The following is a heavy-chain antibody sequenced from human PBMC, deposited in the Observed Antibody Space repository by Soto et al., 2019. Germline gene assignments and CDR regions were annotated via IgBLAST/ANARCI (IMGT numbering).Heavy chain of an antibody. J-gene: IGHJ6*02. CDR1: GGTISSGDCY. CDR2: FYYSGST. D-gene: IGHD5-18*01. CDR3: ARTSMQSRGYSYGHGGMDV. Sequence: SETLSLTCTVSGGTISSGDCYWSWIRQHPGKGLEWIGHFYYSGSTYYSPSFQGHVTISADKSISTAYLQWSSLKASDTAMYYCARTSMQSRGYSYGHGGMDVWGQGTTVTVSS. V-gene: IGHV4-31*01.